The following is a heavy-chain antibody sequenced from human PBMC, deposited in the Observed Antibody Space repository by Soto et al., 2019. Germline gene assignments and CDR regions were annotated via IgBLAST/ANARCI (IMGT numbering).Heavy chain of an antibody. J-gene: IGHJ4*02. CDR1: GFTFSSYA. D-gene: IGHD6-19*01. CDR3: ARQPSIAVAYFNY. V-gene: IGHV3-23*01. Sequence: GGSLRLSCVASGFTFSSYAMSWVRQAPGKGLQWVSAISTSGGHTYYADSVKGRFTISRDNSKNTLSLQMNSLRAADTAVYYCARQPSIAVAYFNYWGQGTLVTVSS. CDR2: ISTSGGHT.